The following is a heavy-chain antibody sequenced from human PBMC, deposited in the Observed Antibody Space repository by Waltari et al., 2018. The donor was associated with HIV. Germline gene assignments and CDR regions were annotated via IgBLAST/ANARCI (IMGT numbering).Heavy chain of an antibody. Sequence: QVQLQQWGAGLLKPSETLSLTCAVYGGSFSGYYWSWIRQPPGKGLEWIGEINHSGSTNYNPSLKSRVTISVDTSKNQFSLKLSFVTAADTAVYYCAGGLLGVVPAALYYYYYGMDVWGQGTTVTVSS. V-gene: IGHV4-34*01. CDR2: INHSGST. CDR1: GGSFSGYY. J-gene: IGHJ6*02. CDR3: AGGLLGVVPAALYYYYYGMDV. D-gene: IGHD2-2*01.